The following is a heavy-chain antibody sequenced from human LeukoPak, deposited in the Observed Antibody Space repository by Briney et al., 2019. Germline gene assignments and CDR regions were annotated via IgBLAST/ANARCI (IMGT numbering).Heavy chain of an antibody. CDR1: GYTFTGYY. CDR2: INPSGGST. Sequence: ASVKVSCKASGYTFTGYYMHWVRQAPGQGLEWMGIINPSGGSTSYAQKFQGRVTMTRDTSTSTVYMELSSLRSEDTAVYYCARGPGEGDFWSGYYDYWGQGTLVTVSS. D-gene: IGHD3-3*01. J-gene: IGHJ4*02. CDR3: ARGPGEGDFWSGYYDY. V-gene: IGHV1-46*01.